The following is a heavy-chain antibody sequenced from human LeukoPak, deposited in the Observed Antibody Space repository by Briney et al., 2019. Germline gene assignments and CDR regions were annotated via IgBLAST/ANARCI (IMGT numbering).Heavy chain of an antibody. CDR2: ISSGGSST. CDR3: VRDLGGRSGH. V-gene: IGHV3-23*01. D-gene: IGHD1-26*01. J-gene: IGHJ4*02. Sequence: PGGSLRLSCTASGFTFKNYAVSWVRQAPGKGLEWVSGISSGGSSTYYADSVKGRSTIFRDNAKNTLYLQMNSLRAEDTAVYYCVRDLGGRSGHWGQGTLVTVSS. CDR1: GFTFKNYA.